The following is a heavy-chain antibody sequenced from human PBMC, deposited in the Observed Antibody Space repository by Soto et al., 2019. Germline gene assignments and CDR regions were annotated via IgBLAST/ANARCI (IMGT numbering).Heavy chain of an antibody. D-gene: IGHD5-18*01. CDR1: GGSVSSDDHY. Sequence: QVQLQESGPGLVKPSQTLSLSCTVSGGSVSSDDHYWNWIRQPPGKGLEWIGYIFYSGSAYYNPSLQSRVNISVDTSNNQFSLKLNSVTAADTAVYYCARSTYSYGFNLWGQGTLVTVSS. V-gene: IGHV4-30-4*01. CDR2: IFYSGSA. J-gene: IGHJ5*02. CDR3: ARSTYSYGFNL.